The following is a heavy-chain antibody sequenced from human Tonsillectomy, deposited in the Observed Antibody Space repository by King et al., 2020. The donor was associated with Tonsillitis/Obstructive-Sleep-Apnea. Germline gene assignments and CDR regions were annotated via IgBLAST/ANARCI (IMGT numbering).Heavy chain of an antibody. Sequence: VQLVESGGDLVQPGRSLRLSCTVSGFSFGDYAVTWVRQAPGRGLEWVGFIRSKADGETTEYAASVKGRFSISRDDSNTIAYLQINGLKTEDTAVYYCTRYARDSNGWYYYMDVWGRGTTVTVSS. J-gene: IGHJ6*03. CDR1: GFSFGDYA. CDR2: IRSKADGETT. V-gene: IGHV3-49*04. CDR3: TRYARDSNGWYYYMDV. D-gene: IGHD2-21*02.